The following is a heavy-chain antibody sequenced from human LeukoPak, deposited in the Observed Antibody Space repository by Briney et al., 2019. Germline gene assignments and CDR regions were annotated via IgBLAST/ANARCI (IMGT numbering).Heavy chain of an antibody. Sequence: MAGGSLRLSCAASGFTFSDYYMSWFRQAPGKGLEWVSHISPSSGSTPYADSVKGRFTISRDNAKSSLFLQLNSLRSEDTAVYYCARSPQIGGVIGSLDYWGQGTLVTVSS. CDR2: ISPSSGST. J-gene: IGHJ4*02. CDR3: ARSPQIGGVIGSLDY. V-gene: IGHV3-11*03. D-gene: IGHD3-16*02. CDR1: GFTFSDYY.